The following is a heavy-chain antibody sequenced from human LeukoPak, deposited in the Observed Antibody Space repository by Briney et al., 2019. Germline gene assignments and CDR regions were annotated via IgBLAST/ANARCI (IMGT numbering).Heavy chain of an antibody. CDR2: ISGSGGST. J-gene: IGHJ4*02. CDR3: AKPSDDFWSGFDY. CDR1: GFTFSSYA. V-gene: IGHV3-23*01. D-gene: IGHD3-3*01. Sequence: GGSLRLSCAASGFTFSSYAMSWVRQAPGKGLEWVSAISGSGGSTYYADSVKGRFTISRDNSKNALYLQMNSLRAEDTAVYYCAKPSDDFWSGFDYWGQGTLVTVSS.